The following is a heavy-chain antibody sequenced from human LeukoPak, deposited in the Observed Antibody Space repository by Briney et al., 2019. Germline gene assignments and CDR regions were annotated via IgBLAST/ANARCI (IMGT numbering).Heavy chain of an antibody. CDR1: GGSISSYY. CDR3: AREMIDYYYYYYMDV. D-gene: IGHD3-22*01. CDR2: IYYSGST. Sequence: KTSETLSLTCTASGGSISSYYWSWIRQPPGKGLEWIGYIYYSGSTNYNPSLKSRVTISVDTSKNQFSLKLSSVTAADTAVYYCAREMIDYYYYYYMDVWGKGTTVTVSS. V-gene: IGHV4-59*01. J-gene: IGHJ6*03.